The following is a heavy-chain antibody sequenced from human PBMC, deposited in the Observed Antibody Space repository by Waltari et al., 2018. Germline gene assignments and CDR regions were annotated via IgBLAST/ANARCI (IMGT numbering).Heavy chain of an antibody. CDR2: MNPNSGNT. CDR3: ARGAAPGKGAHWFDP. Sequence: QVQLVQSGAEVEKPGASVKVSCKTSGYTFTNYDINWVRQATGQGIEWMGWMNPNSGNTGFAQKFQDRLIMTANTAITTAYMELTGLTSDDTAVYYCARGAAPGKGAHWFDPWGQGTLVIVSS. D-gene: IGHD6-13*01. V-gene: IGHV1-8*01. J-gene: IGHJ5*02. CDR1: GYTFTNYD.